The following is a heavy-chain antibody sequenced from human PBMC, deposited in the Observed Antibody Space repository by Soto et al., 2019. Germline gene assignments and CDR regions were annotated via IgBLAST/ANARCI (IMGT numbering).Heavy chain of an antibody. J-gene: IGHJ4*02. CDR3: ARAAIRAFDYFDY. CDR1: GFTFSSYW. D-gene: IGHD3-10*01. CDR2: IKQDGSEK. V-gene: IGHV3-7*03. Sequence: PGGSLRLSCAASGFTFSSYWMSWVRQAPGKGLEWVANIKQDGSEKYYVDSVKGRFTISRDNAKNSLYLQMNSLRAEDTAVYYCARAAIRAFDYFDYWGQGTLVTVSS.